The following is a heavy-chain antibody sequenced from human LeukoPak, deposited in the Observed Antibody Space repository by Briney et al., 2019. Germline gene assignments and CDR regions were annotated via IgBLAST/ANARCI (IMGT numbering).Heavy chain of an antibody. CDR2: INPDSGNT. J-gene: IGHJ3*01. Sequence: ASVKVSCKASGYTFTGYYSHWVRQAPGHGLEWLGWINPDSGNTKYAQKFQGRVTLTRDTSISTAYMEVSRLRPDDTAVYYCARVGHYDSSVYADDVFDFWGQGTMVTVSS. CDR1: GYTFTGYY. D-gene: IGHD3-22*01. V-gene: IGHV1-2*02. CDR3: ARVGHYDSSVYADDVFDF.